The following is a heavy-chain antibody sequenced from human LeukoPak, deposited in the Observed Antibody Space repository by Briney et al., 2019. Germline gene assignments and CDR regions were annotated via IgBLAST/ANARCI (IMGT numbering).Heavy chain of an antibody. CDR2: INAGNGNT. V-gene: IGHV1-3*01. D-gene: IGHD1-1*01. CDR1: GYTFTGYA. CDR3: ARVRPGTTFGY. Sequence: GASVKVSCKASGYTFTGYAMHWVRQAPGQRLEWMGWINAGNGNTKYSQKFQGRVTITRDTSASTAYMELSSLRSEDTAVYYCARVRPGTTFGYWGQGTLVTVSS. J-gene: IGHJ4*02.